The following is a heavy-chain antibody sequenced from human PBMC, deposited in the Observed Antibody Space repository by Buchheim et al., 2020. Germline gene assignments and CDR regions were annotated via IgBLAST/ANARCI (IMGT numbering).Heavy chain of an antibody. CDR2: IYYSGST. CDR3: ARLKYYYDSSGNEGDAFDV. J-gene: IGHJ3*01. Sequence: QLQLQESGPGLVKPSATLSHTCSVSGGSISSRSYYWGWVRQPPGKGLEWIGSIYYSGSTYYNPSLKSRVTISVDTSKNQFSLKLSSMTAADTAVYYCARLKYYYDSSGNEGDAFDVWGQGT. V-gene: IGHV4-39*01. D-gene: IGHD3-22*01. CDR1: GGSISSRSYY.